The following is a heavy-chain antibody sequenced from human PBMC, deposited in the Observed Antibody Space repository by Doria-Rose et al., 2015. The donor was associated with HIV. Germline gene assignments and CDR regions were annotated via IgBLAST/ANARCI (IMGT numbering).Heavy chain of an antibody. CDR2: IYYSGST. D-gene: IGHD6-6*01. J-gene: IGHJ3*02. CDR3: ARNEYSSSRYAFDI. Sequence: LEWIGYIYYSGSTNYNPSLKSRVTISVDTSRNQFSLKLSSVTAADTAVYYCARNEYSSSRYAFDIWGQGTMVTVSS. V-gene: IGHV4-59*01.